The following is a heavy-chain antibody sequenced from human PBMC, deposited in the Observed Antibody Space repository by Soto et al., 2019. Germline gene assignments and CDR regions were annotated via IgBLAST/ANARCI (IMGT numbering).Heavy chain of an antibody. D-gene: IGHD3-22*01. V-gene: IGHV4-30-2*01. Sequence: SETLSLTCAVSGGSISSGGYSWSWIRQPPGKGLEWIGYIYHSGSTYYNPSLKSRVTISVDRSKNQFSLKLSSVTAADTAVYYCARARYYDSSGYSRNNYYYYGMDVWGQGTTVTVSS. CDR1: GGSISSGGYS. CDR3: ARARYYDSSGYSRNNYYYYGMDV. J-gene: IGHJ6*02. CDR2: IYHSGST.